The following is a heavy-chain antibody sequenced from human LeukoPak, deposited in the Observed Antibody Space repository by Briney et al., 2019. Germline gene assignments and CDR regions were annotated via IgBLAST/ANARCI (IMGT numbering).Heavy chain of an antibody. V-gene: IGHV3-23*01. CDR1: GFTFSSCP. CDR3: ARDPYTSGSDY. J-gene: IGHJ4*02. CDR2: ISGGGYDT. Sequence: GGSLRLSCAASGFTFSSCPMTWVRQAPGKGLEWVSTISGGGYDTYYADSVKGRFTISRDNSKNTLYLQMNSLRPEDTAVYYCARDPYTSGSDYWGQGTLVTVSS. D-gene: IGHD6-19*01.